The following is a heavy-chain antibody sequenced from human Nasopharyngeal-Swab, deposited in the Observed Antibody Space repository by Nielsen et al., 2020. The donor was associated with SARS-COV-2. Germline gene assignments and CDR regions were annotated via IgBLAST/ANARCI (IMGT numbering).Heavy chain of an antibody. CDR2: ISWNSGSI. Sequence: SLKISCAASGFTFDDYAMHWVRQAPGKGLEWVSGISWNSGSIGYADSVKGRFTLSRDNAKNSLYLLMNSLRAEDTAVYYCARDIYCVGATTTPYYYYYGMDVWGQGTTVTVSS. V-gene: IGHV3-9*01. CDR1: GFTFDDYA. D-gene: IGHD1-26*01. J-gene: IGHJ6*02. CDR3: ARDIYCVGATTTPYYYYYGMDV.